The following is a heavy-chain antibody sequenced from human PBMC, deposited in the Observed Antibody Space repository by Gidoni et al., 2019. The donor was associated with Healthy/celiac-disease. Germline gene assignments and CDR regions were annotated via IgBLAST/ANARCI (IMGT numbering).Heavy chain of an antibody. V-gene: IGHV4-34*01. Sequence: KSRVTISVDTSKNQFSLKLSSVTAADTAVYYCARLTGDSSGYYYAEFDYWGQGTLVTVSS. CDR3: ARLTGDSSGYYYAEFDY. D-gene: IGHD3-22*01. J-gene: IGHJ4*02.